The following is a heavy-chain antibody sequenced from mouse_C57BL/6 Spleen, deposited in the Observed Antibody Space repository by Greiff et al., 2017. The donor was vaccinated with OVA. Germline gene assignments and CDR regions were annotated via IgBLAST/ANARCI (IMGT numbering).Heavy chain of an antibody. V-gene: IGHV1-4*01. CDR3: APNYGSSPDYYAMDY. J-gene: IGHJ4*01. D-gene: IGHD1-1*01. Sequence: VQLQQSGAELARPGASVKMSCKASSYTFTSYTMHWVKQRPGQGLEWIGYINPSSGYTKYNQKFKDKATLTADKSSSTAYMQLSSLTSEDSAVYYCAPNYGSSPDYYAMDYWGQGTSVTVSS. CDR1: SYTFTSYT. CDR2: INPSSGYT.